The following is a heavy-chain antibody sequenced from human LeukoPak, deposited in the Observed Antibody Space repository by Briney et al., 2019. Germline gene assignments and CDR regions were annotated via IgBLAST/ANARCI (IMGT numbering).Heavy chain of an antibody. CDR3: ARVRYCSGGSCRDNWFDP. CDR2: INPNSGGT. D-gene: IGHD2-15*01. Sequence: ASVKVSCKASGYTFTGYYMHWVRQAPGQGLEWMGWINPNSGGTNYAQKFQGRATMTRDTSISTAYMELSRLRSDDTAVYYCARVRYCSGGSCRDNWFDPWGQGTLVTVSS. V-gene: IGHV1-2*02. J-gene: IGHJ5*02. CDR1: GYTFTGYY.